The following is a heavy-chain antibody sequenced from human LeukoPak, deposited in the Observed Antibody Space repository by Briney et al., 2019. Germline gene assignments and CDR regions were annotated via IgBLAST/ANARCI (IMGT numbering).Heavy chain of an antibody. J-gene: IGHJ3*01. CDR1: GGSFSGYY. D-gene: IGHD3-16*02. Sequence: KPSETLSLTCAVYGGSFSGYYWGWIRQPPGKGLEWIGSIYYSGSTYYNPSLKSRVTISVDTSKNQFSLKLSSVTAADTAVYYCIYDYVWGSYRYHHWGQGTMVTVSS. CDR2: IYYSGST. CDR3: IYDYVWGSYRYHH. V-gene: IGHV4-34*03.